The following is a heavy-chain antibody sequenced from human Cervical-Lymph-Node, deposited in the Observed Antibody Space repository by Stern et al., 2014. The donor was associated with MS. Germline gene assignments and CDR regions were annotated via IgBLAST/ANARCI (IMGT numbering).Heavy chain of an antibody. V-gene: IGHV3-53*01. J-gene: IGHJ4*02. D-gene: IGHD3-22*01. Sequence: EVQLEESGGGLIQPGESLRLSCAVSGITVSRSYMSWVRQAPGKGLEWVSAIQNGGSTNYADSVKGRFTISRDNSKNTLYLQMNRLRAEDTAVYYCARDLGTDGYMDYWGQGTLVTVSS. CDR1: GITVSRSY. CDR2: IQNGGST. CDR3: ARDLGTDGYMDY.